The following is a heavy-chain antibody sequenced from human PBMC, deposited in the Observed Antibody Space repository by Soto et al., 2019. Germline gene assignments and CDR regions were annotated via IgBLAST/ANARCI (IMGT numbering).Heavy chain of an antibody. CDR3: ARGLGIAAAGTHWFDP. J-gene: IGHJ5*02. D-gene: IGHD6-13*01. CDR1: GGSFSGYY. Sequence: SETLSLTCAVYGGSFSGYYWSWIRQPPGKGLEWIGEINHSGSTNYNPSLKSRVTISVDTSKNQFSLKLSSVTAADTAVYYCARGLGIAAAGTHWFDPWGQGTLVTVSS. V-gene: IGHV4-34*01. CDR2: INHSGST.